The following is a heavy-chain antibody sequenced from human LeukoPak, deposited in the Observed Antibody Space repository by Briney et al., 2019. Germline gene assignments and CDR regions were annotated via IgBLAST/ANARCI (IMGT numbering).Heavy chain of an antibody. Sequence: PGGSLRLSCAASGFTVSSNYMSWVRQAPGKGPEWVSVIYSGGSTYYADSVKGRFTISRDNSKNTLYLQMNSLRAEDTAVYYCARAGTITGIYFDYWGQGTLVTVSS. J-gene: IGHJ4*02. CDR3: ARAGTITGIYFDY. V-gene: IGHV3-66*01. CDR2: IYSGGST. CDR1: GFTVSSNY. D-gene: IGHD1-20*01.